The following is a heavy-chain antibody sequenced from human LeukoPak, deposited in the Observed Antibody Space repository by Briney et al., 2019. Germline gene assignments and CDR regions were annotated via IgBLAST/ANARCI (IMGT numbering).Heavy chain of an antibody. V-gene: IGHV1-2*02. CDR3: ARVEFPVGY. CDR2: INPNSGGT. D-gene: IGHD3-10*01. J-gene: IGHJ4*02. CDR1: GGTFSSYA. Sequence: ASVKVSCKASGGTFSSYAISWVRQAPGQGLEWMGWINPNSGGTNYAQKFQGRVTMTRDTSISTAYMELSRVRSDDTAVYYCARVEFPVGYWGQGTLVTVSS.